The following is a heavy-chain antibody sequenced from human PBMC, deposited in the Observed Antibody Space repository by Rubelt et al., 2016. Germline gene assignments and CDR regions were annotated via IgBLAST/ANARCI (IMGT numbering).Heavy chain of an antibody. J-gene: IGHJ4*02. CDR3: ARPRVGAIGD. CDR1: GFTFSDYS. V-gene: IGHV3-7*01. D-gene: IGHD1-26*01. Sequence: EVQLVESGGGVVQPGGSLRLSCVASGFTFSDYSMNWVRQAPGKGLEWVPNIKQDGSEKYYVDSVKGRFTISRDNAKNSLYLQMNSLGAEDTSVYYCARPRVGAIGDWGQGTLVTVSS. CDR2: IKQDGSEK.